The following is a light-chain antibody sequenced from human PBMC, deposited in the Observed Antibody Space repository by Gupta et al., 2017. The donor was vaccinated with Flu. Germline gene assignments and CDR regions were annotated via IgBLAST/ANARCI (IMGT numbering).Light chain of an antibody. CDR1: QSVSSSN. J-gene: IGKJ1*01. V-gene: IGKV3-20*01. CDR3: QQYGSSPRT. Sequence: GTLSLSPGESATLSCRASQSVSSSNLAWYQQKPGQAPRLLIYGASSRATGIPDRFSGSGSGTDFTLTISRLEPEDFAVYYCQQYGSSPRTFGQGTKVEIK. CDR2: GAS.